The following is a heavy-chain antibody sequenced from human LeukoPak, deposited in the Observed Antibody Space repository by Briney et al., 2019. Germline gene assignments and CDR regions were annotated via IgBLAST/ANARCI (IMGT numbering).Heavy chain of an antibody. CDR2: INHSGST. D-gene: IGHD6-19*01. J-gene: IGHJ4*02. CDR3: ARSEYSSGWYFDY. V-gene: IGHV4-34*01. CDR1: GGSFSGYY. Sequence: PSETLSLTCAVYGGSFSGYYWSWIRQPPGKGLEWIGEINHSGSTNYNPSLKSRVTISVDTSKNQFSLKLSSVTAADTAVYYCARSEYSSGWYFDYWGQGTLVTVSS.